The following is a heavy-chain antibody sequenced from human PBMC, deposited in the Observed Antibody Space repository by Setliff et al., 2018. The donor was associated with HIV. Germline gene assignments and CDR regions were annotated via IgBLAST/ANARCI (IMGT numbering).Heavy chain of an antibody. D-gene: IGHD3-22*01. J-gene: IGHJ4*02. CDR1: GYSFTNYI. V-gene: IGHV1-3*01. CDR3: ARIGFGYYDNSGAWYFDY. CDR2: INGNI. Sequence: ASVKVSCKASGYSFTNYIMTWVRQAPGQRLEWMGWINGNIKYSQKLQDRVTITRDTSASTVYMDLSSLTSEDTAVYYCARIGFGYYDNSGAWYFDYWGQGTLVTVSS.